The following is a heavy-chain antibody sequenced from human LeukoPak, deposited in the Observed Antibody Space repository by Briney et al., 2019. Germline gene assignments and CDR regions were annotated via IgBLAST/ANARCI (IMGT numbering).Heavy chain of an antibody. Sequence: PGGSLRLSCSVSGFTFSDYAMHWVRQAPGKGLEYVSAITNNGGSTYYADSVKGRFTISRDNSKNTLYLQMNSLRAEDTAVYYCARGDSSGYYYFDYWGQGTLVTVSS. J-gene: IGHJ4*02. CDR2: ITNNGGST. CDR3: ARGDSSGYYYFDY. D-gene: IGHD3-22*01. V-gene: IGHV3-64*04. CDR1: GFTFSDYA.